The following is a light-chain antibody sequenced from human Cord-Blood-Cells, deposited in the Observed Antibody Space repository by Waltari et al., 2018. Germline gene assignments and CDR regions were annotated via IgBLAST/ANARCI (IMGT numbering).Light chain of an antibody. V-gene: IGLV2-14*01. CDR2: DVS. CDR3: SSYTSSSTVV. J-gene: IGLJ2*01. CDR1: SSDVGGYNY. Sequence: QSALTQPASVSGSPGQSITISCTGTSSDVGGYNYVSWYQQHPGKAPKLMIYDVSNLPSGVSNRFSGSKSGNTASLTISGLQAEDEAEYYCSSYTSSSTVVFGGGTKLTVL.